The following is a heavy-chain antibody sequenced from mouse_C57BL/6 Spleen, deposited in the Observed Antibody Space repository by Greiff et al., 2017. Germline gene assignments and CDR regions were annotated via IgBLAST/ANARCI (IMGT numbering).Heavy chain of an antibody. V-gene: IGHV1-39*01. D-gene: IGHD4-1*01. CDR2: IHPNYGTT. J-gene: IGHJ2*01. Sequence: VQLQQSGPELVKPGASVKISCKASGYSFTDYNMNWVKRSNGKSLEWIGVIHPNYGTTSYNQMFNGKATLTVDQSSSTAYMQLNSLTSEDSAVYYCARGTGTYYFDYWGQGTTLTVSS. CDR3: ARGTGTYYFDY. CDR1: GYSFTDYN.